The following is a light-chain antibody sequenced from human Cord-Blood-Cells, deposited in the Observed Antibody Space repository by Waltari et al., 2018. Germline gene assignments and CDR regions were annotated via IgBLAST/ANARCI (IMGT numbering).Light chain of an antibody. CDR3: QQYYSYPRT. CDR2: AAS. J-gene: IGKJ1*01. Sequence: AIRMTQSPSSFSASTGDRVTITCRASQGISSYLAWYQQKPGKAPKLLIYAASTLQSGGPSRVSGSGSGTDFTLTNSCLQSEDFATYYCQQYYSYPRTFGQGTKVEIK. V-gene: IGKV1-8*01. CDR1: QGISSY.